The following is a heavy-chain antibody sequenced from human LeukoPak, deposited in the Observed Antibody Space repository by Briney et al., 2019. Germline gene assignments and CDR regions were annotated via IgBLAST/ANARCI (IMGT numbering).Heavy chain of an antibody. D-gene: IGHD5-12*01. V-gene: IGHV4-30-4*01. J-gene: IGHJ4*02. CDR2: IYYSGST. Sequence: PSQTLSLTCTVSGGSISSGVYYWSWIRQPPGKGLEWIGYIYYSGSTYYNPSLKSRVTISVDTSKNQFSLKLSSVTAADTAVYYCARTLPVGYSGYVGAIDYWGQGTLVTVSS. CDR1: GGSISSGVYY. CDR3: ARTLPVGYSGYVGAIDY.